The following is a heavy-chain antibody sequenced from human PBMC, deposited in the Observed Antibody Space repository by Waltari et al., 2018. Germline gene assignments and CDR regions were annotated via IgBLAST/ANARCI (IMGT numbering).Heavy chain of an antibody. CDR1: GGSGRSGRYY. J-gene: IGHJ4*02. CDR3: ARAPDNYAFSSFDS. V-gene: IGHV4-39*07. D-gene: IGHD3-3*01. CDR2: IYYSWNS. Sequence: QLRLQESGPGLVKPSETLALTCIVSGGSGRSGRYYWGWIRQPPGKGLEWIANIYYSWNSYYNPSLKRRVAISMDTSTNQFSLKLRSVTAADTAVYYCARAPDNYAFSSFDSWGQGTLVTVSS.